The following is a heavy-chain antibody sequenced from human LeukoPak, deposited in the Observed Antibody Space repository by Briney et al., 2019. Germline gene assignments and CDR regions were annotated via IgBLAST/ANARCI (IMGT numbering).Heavy chain of an antibody. CDR2: ISSSSSYI. CDR3: ARDRDDSWFYFDY. CDR1: GFTFISYS. Sequence: GGALRLSWSASGFTFISYSMNWVRQAPGKGLDWVSSISSSSSYIYYADSVKGRFTISRDHAKNSLYLQMNSLRAEDTAVYYCARDRDDSWFYFDYWGQGTLVTVSS. V-gene: IGHV3-21*01. D-gene: IGHD3-22*01. J-gene: IGHJ4*02.